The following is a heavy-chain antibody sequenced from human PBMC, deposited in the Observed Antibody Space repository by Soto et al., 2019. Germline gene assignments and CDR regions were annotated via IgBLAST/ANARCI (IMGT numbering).Heavy chain of an antibody. Sequence: QVRLVQSGPEMKRPGASVKVSCQASGYRFNTDGISWVRQAPGQGLEWMGFISAYNGFTAFATNLKGRLTLTTDTYTKTAYMELTNLRSEDTAMYYCALDERAWCDDYTCESHCASWGKGAAITVS. CDR2: ISAYNGFT. V-gene: IGHV1-18*01. CDR3: ALDERAWCDDYTCESHCAS. J-gene: IGHJ4*02. D-gene: IGHD3-16*01. CDR1: GYRFNTDG.